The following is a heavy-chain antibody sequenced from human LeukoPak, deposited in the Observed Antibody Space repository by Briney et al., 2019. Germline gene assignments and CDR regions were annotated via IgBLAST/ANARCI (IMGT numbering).Heavy chain of an antibody. CDR2: IYYSGST. CDR1: GGSISSSSYY. J-gene: IGHJ3*01. V-gene: IGHV4-39*07. D-gene: IGHD3-3*01. Sequence: SETLSLTCTVPGGSISSSSYYWGWIRQPPGKGLEWIGSIYYSGSTYYNPSLKSRVTISVDTSKNQFSLKLSSVTAADTAVYYCARKDYDFCSDWGQGTMVTVSS. CDR3: ARKDYDFCSD.